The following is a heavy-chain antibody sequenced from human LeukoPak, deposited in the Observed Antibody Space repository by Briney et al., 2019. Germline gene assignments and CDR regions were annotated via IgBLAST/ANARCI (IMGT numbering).Heavy chain of an antibody. V-gene: IGHV4-4*02. D-gene: IGHD3-22*01. CDR1: GGSITNTSY. CDR3: ARKGSSGYYSPYFDY. CDR2: VNLQGST. J-gene: IGHJ4*02. Sequence: AGTLSLTCGVSGGSITNTSYWTWVRQPPGKGLEWTGEVNLQGSTNYNPSLMGRVSISVDTSENHISLQLTSVTAADTAVYYCARKGSSGYYSPYFDYWGQGTLVTVSS.